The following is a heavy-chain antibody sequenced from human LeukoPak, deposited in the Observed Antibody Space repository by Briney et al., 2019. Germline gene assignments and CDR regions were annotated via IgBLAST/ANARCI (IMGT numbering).Heavy chain of an antibody. CDR2: INWDGTST. CDR3: ARDHLSRHILTRYYYYYYMDV. D-gene: IGHD3-9*01. CDR1: GFTFDDYG. Sequence: GGSLRLSCAASGFTFDDYGMNWVRQAPGKGLEWVSSINWDGTSTGYADSVKGRFTISRDNSKNTLYLQMNSLRAEDTAVYYCARDHLSRHILTRYYYYYYMDVWGKGTTVTVSS. V-gene: IGHV3-20*04. J-gene: IGHJ6*03.